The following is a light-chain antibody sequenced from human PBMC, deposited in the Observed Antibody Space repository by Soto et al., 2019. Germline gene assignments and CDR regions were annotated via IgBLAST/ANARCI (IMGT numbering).Light chain of an antibody. CDR2: DAS. CDR1: QTINNW. Sequence: DIQMTQSPSTLSASVGDRVTITCRASQTINNWLAWYQQKPGKAPKLLIYDASSLESGVPSRFSGSGSGTDFTLTISSLQPEDFATYYCQQFNNYRTFGQGTKVDI. CDR3: QQFNNYRT. J-gene: IGKJ1*01. V-gene: IGKV1-5*01.